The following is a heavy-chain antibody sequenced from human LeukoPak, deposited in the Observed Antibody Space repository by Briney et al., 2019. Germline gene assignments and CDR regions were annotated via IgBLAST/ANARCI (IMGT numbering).Heavy chain of an antibody. Sequence: QPGRSLRLSCAASGFTLSSYAMSWVRQAPGKGLEWVSAISGSGGSTYYADSVKGRFTISRDNAKNSLYLQMNSLRAEDTAVYYCARSPRDYRLGSGSPVPYFDYWGQGTLVTVSS. V-gene: IGHV3-23*01. CDR3: ARSPRDYRLGSGSPVPYFDY. CDR1: GFTLSSYA. J-gene: IGHJ4*02. D-gene: IGHD3-10*01. CDR2: ISGSGGST.